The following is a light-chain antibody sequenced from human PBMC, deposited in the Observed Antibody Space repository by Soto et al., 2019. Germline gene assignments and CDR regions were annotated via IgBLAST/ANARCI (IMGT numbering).Light chain of an antibody. J-gene: IGKJ1*01. V-gene: IGKV3-20*01. CDR3: QQYGSSPRT. CDR1: QSVSSSY. CDR2: GAS. Sequence: EIVLTQSPGTLSLSPGERATLSRRASQSVSSSYLAWYQLKPGQAPRLLIYGASSRATGIPDRFSGSGSGTDFTLTISRLDPEDFAVYFCQQYGSSPRTFGQGTKVDIK.